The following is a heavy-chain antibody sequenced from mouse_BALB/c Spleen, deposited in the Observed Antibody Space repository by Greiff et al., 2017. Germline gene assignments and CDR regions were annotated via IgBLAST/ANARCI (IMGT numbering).Heavy chain of an antibody. CDR2: IYPGGGYT. J-gene: IGHJ1*01. CDR3: ARDYDGSWGWYFDV. Sequence: QVHVKQSGAELVRPGTSVKMSCKAAGYTFTNYWIGWVKQRPGHGLEWIGDIYPGGGYTNYNEKFKGKATLTADTSSSTAYMQLSSLTSEDSAIYYCARDYDGSWGWYFDVWGAGTTVTVSS. V-gene: IGHV1-63*02. D-gene: IGHD2-3*01. CDR1: GYTFTNYW.